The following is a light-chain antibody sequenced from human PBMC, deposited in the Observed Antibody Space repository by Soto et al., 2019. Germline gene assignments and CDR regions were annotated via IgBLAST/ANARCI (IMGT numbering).Light chain of an antibody. CDR2: EVS. CDR1: SSDVGGYNY. V-gene: IGLV2-14*01. J-gene: IGLJ2*01. CDR3: SSYTSSSTVV. Sequence: QSVLTQPASVSGSPGQSITISCPGTSSDVGGYNYVSWYQQHPGKAPKLMIYEVSNRPSGVSNRFSGSKSGNTASLTISGLQAEDEADYYCSSYTSSSTVVFGGGTKLTVL.